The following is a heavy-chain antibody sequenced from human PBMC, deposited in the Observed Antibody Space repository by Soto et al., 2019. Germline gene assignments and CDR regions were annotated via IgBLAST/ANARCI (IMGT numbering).Heavy chain of an antibody. V-gene: IGHV4-4*07. CDR1: GASISCFY. Sequence: PSETLSLGCTVSGASISCFYWSWIRKSAGKGLEWIGRIYATGTTDYNPSLKSRVMMSVDTSKKQFSLKLRSVTAADTAVYYCVRDVTKAVRDWFVAGGQG. CDR2: IYATGTT. D-gene: IGHD1-1*01. CDR3: VRDVTKAVRDWFVA. J-gene: IGHJ5*02.